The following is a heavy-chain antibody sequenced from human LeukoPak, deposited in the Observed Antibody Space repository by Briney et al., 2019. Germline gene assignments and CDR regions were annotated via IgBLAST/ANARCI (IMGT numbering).Heavy chain of an antibody. D-gene: IGHD3-22*01. Sequence: GGSLRLSCAASGFTFSSYGMSWVRQAPGKGLEWVSVISGSGGSTYYAHSVKGRFTISRDNSKNTVYLQVNSLRAEDTAVYYCAKDSDSSGSIGPSYFDYWGQGTLVTVSS. V-gene: IGHV3-23*01. CDR1: GFTFSSYG. CDR2: ISGSGGST. J-gene: IGHJ4*02. CDR3: AKDSDSSGSIGPSYFDY.